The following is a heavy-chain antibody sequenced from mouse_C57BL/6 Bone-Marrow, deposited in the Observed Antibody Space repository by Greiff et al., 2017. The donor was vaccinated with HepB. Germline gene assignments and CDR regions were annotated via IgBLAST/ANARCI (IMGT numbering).Heavy chain of an antibody. Sequence: DVHLVESGGGLVQPGGSLSLSCAASGFTFTDYYMSWVRQPPGKALEWLGFIRNKANGYTTEYSASVKGRFTISRDNSQSILYLQMNALRAEDSATYYCAFLYYSNYEGAMDYWGQGTSVTVSS. CDR2: IRNKANGYTT. J-gene: IGHJ4*01. D-gene: IGHD2-5*01. V-gene: IGHV7-3*01. CDR1: GFTFTDYY. CDR3: AFLYYSNYEGAMDY.